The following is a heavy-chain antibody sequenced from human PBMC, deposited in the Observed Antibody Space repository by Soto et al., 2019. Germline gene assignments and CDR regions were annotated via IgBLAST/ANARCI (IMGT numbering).Heavy chain of an antibody. CDR1: GYTFTGYY. J-gene: IGHJ6*02. CDR3: ARAPGGVVVPAAHYYYYGMDV. V-gene: IGHV1-2*04. D-gene: IGHD2-2*01. Sequence: GASVKVSCKASGYTFTGYYMHWVRQAPGQGLEWMGWINPNSGGTNYAQKFQGWVTMTRDTSISTAYMELSRLRSDDTAVYYCARAPGGVVVPAAHYYYYGMDVWGQGTTVTVSS. CDR2: INPNSGGT.